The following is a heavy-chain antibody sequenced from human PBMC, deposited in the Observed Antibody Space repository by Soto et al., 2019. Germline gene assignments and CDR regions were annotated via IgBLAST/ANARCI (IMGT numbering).Heavy chain of an antibody. CDR2: ISYDGSNK. V-gene: IGHV3-30*18. Sequence: GGSLRLSCAASGFTFSSYGMHWVRQAPGKGLEWVAVISYDGSNKYYADSVKGRFTISGDNSKNTLYLQMNSLRAEDTAVYYCAKVLKWELLHGYFDLWGRGTLVTVSS. D-gene: IGHD1-26*01. J-gene: IGHJ2*01. CDR3: AKVLKWELLHGYFDL. CDR1: GFTFSSYG.